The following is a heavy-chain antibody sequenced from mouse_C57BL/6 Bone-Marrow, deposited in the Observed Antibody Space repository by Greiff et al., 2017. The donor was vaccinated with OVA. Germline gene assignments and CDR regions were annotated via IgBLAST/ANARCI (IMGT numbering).Heavy chain of an antibody. CDR1: GFTFTDYY. CDR3: ARFYDGYGDYAMDY. Sequence: EVKLMESGGGLVQPGGSLSLSCAASGFTFTDYYMSWVRQPPGKALEWLGFIRNKVNGYTTEYSASVKGRFTISRDNSQSILYLQMNALRAEDSATYYCARFYDGYGDYAMDYWGQGTSVTVSS. D-gene: IGHD2-3*01. V-gene: IGHV7-3*01. CDR2: IRNKVNGYTT. J-gene: IGHJ4*01.